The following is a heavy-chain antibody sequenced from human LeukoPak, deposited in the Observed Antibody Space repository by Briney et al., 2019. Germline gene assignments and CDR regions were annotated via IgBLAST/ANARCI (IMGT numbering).Heavy chain of an antibody. V-gene: IGHV4-59*08. J-gene: IGHJ6*02. CDR2: IYYRGST. D-gene: IGHD6-19*01. CDR3: ARSFTSSGWYRNSDYYYYGMDV. Sequence: SETLSLTCTVSGGSISNYYWSWIRQPTGKGLEGIGDIYYRGSTNYNPSLESRVTISAHTSKNQFSLKLSSVPAADTPVYFCARSFTSSGWYRNSDYYYYGMDVWGRGTTVTVSS. CDR1: GGSISNYY.